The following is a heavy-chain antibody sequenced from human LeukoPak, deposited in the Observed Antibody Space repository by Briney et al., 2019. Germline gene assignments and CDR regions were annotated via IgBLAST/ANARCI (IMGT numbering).Heavy chain of an antibody. V-gene: IGHV1-69*04. J-gene: IGHJ4*02. CDR1: GGTFSSYT. CDR3: ARDSHSGWYDY. D-gene: IGHD6-19*01. Sequence: ASVKVSCKASGGTFSSYTISWVRQAPGQGLEWMGRIIPILGIANYAQKFQGRVTITADKSTSTAYMELSSLRAEDTAVYYCARDSHSGWYDYWGQGTLVTVSS. CDR2: IIPILGIA.